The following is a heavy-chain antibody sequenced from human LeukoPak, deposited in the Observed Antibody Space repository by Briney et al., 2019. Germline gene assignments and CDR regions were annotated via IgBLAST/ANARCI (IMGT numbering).Heavy chain of an antibody. CDR2: IIPIFGTA. J-gene: IGHJ5*02. D-gene: IGHD3-10*01. V-gene: IGHV1-69*13. Sequence: GASVKVSCKASGGTFSSYAISWVRQAPGQGLEWMGGIIPIFGTANYAQKFQGRVTITADESTSTAYMELSSLRSEDTAVYYCARELLDCFDPWGQGTLVTVSS. CDR3: ARELLDCFDP. CDR1: GGTFSSYA.